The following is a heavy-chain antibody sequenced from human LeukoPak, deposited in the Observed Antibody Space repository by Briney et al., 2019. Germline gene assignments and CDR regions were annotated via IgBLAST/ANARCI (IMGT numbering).Heavy chain of an antibody. J-gene: IGHJ4*02. CDR3: ALLAVASDFDY. Sequence: SGGSLRLSCAVSGFPFSVYEMNWVRQAPGKGLEWVSNIGSSGAIRHYADSVKGRFSISRDNAENSLFLQVNSLRVEDTGIYYCALLAVASDFDYWGQGALVTVSS. CDR2: IGSSGAIR. CDR1: GFPFSVYE. D-gene: IGHD6-19*01. V-gene: IGHV3-48*03.